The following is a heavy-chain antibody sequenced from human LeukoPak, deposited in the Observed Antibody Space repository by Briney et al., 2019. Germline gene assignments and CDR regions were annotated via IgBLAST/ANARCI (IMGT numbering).Heavy chain of an antibody. CDR1: GGSISSDYYY. CDR3: ARLEVVPAAIFWFDP. CDR2: IYYSGST. V-gene: IGHV4-39*01. Sequence: SQTLSLTCTVSGGSISSDYYYWGWIRQPPGKGLEWIGSIYYSGSTYYNPSLKSRVTISVDTSKNQFSLKLSSVTAADTAVYYCARLEVVPAAIFWFDPWGQGTLVTVSS. J-gene: IGHJ5*02. D-gene: IGHD2-2*01.